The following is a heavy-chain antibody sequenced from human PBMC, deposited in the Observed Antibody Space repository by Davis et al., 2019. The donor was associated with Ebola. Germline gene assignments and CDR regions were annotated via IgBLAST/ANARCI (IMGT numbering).Heavy chain of an antibody. J-gene: IGHJ3*02. D-gene: IGHD5-12*01. Sequence: GESLKISCEASGFDFSSYWMSWVRQAPGKGLEWVANIKRDGSEKYYADSVKGRFTISRDNAKNSLYLQMNSLRAEDTALYYCAKDFTLRYSALRGPFDIWGQGTMVTVSS. CDR2: IKRDGSEK. CDR3: AKDFTLRYSALRGPFDI. CDR1: GFDFSSYW. V-gene: IGHV3-7*03.